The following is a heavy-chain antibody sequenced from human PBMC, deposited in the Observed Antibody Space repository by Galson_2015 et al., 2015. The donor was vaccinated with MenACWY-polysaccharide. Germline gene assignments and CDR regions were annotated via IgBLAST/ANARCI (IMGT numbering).Heavy chain of an antibody. Sequence: SGYSFPSYYLGWVRQMPGKGLEWMGIVWPGDSDARYSPSFQGQVTISVDKSISTAYLQWTSLRVEDTAVYYCARDHHWNLPDYWGQGSLVTVSS. CDR2: VWPGDSDA. J-gene: IGHJ4*02. V-gene: IGHV5-51*01. CDR3: ARDHHWNLPDY. D-gene: IGHD1-7*01. CDR1: GYSFPSYY.